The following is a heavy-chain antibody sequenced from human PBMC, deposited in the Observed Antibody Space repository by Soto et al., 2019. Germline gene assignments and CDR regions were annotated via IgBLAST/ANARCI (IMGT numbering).Heavy chain of an antibody. Sequence: SETLSLTCTVSSGSISSGDYYWSWIRQPPGKGLEWIGYIYYSGSAYYNPSLKSRVTISVDTSKNQFSLKLSSVTAADTAVYYCPRVGHINWFDPWGQGTLVTVS. V-gene: IGHV4-30-4*01. D-gene: IGHD2-21*01. J-gene: IGHJ5*02. CDR3: PRVGHINWFDP. CDR1: SGSISSGDYY. CDR2: IYYSGSA.